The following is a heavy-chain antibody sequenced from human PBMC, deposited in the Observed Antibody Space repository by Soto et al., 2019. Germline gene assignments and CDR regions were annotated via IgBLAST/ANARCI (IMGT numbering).Heavy chain of an antibody. CDR1: GYTFTSYA. J-gene: IGHJ6*03. CDR2: INAGNGNT. CDR3: ARDVGNSSSSDYYYYMDV. Sequence: ASVKVSCKASGYTFTSYAMHWVRQAPGQRLEWMGWINAGNGNTNYAQKFQGWVTMTRDTSISTAYMELSRLRSDDTAVYYCARDVGNSSSSDYYYYMDVWGKGTTVTVSS. D-gene: IGHD6-6*01. V-gene: IGHV1-3*01.